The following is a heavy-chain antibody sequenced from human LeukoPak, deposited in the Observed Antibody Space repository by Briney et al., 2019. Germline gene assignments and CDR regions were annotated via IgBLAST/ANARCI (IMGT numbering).Heavy chain of an antibody. CDR2: ISYIGST. CDR1: ADSFSSHY. V-gene: IGHV4-59*11. J-gene: IGHJ3*02. D-gene: IGHD4-17*01. CDR3: ARDLVTVTKGFDI. Sequence: SETLSLTCAVSADSFSSHYWTWIRQPPGKGLEWVVYISYIGSTNYNPSLKSRVTISIDTSKNQFSLKLSSVTAADTAVYYCARDLVTVTKGFDIWGQGTMVSVSS.